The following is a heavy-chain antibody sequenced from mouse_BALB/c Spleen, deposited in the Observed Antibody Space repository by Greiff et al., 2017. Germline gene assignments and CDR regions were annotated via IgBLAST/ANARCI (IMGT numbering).Heavy chain of an antibody. CDR3: ARRSELGLDY. CDR1: GFSLTSYG. V-gene: IGHV2-2*02. J-gene: IGHJ2*01. D-gene: IGHD4-1*01. CDR2: IWSGGST. Sequence: VKLVESGPSLVQPSQSLSITCTVSGFSLTSYGVHWVRQSPGKGLEWLGVIWSGGSTDYNAAFISRLSISKDNSKSQVFFKMNSLQANDTAIYYCARRSELGLDYWGQGTTLTVSS.